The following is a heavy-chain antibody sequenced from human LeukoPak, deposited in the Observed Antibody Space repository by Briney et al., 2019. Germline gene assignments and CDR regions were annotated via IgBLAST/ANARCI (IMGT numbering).Heavy chain of an antibody. CDR2: ISWNSGSI. CDR3: AKDMKDYGSGSYGY. V-gene: IGHV3-9*01. CDR1: GFTFDDYA. D-gene: IGHD3-10*01. J-gene: IGHJ4*02. Sequence: GGSLRLSCAASGFTFDDYAMHWVRQAPGKGLEWVSGISWNSGSIGYADSVKGRFTISRDNAKNSLYLQMNSLRAEDTALYYCAKDMKDYGSGSYGYWGQGTLVTVSS.